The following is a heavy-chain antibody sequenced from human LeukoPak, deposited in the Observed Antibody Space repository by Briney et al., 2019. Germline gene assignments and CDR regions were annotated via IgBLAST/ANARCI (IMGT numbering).Heavy chain of an antibody. CDR2: ISSSSSYI. J-gene: IGHJ4*02. V-gene: IGHV3-21*01. CDR3: ASDYCSSGSCYNRGFDY. CDR1: GFTFSSYS. Sequence: GGSLRLSCAASGFTFSSYSMNWVRQAPGKGLEWVSSISSSSSYIYYVDSVKGRFTISRDNAKNSLYLQINSLRAEDTAVYYCASDYCSSGSCYNRGFDYWGQGTLVTVSS. D-gene: IGHD2-15*01.